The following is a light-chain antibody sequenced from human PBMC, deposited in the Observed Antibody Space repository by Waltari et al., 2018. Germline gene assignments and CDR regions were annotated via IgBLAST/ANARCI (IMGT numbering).Light chain of an antibody. V-gene: IGKV3-20*01. CDR2: GAF. J-gene: IGKJ4*01. Sequence: EIVLTQSPGTLSLSPGEGATLPCRTSQTIRTTYLAWYQQKPGQAPTLLSYGAFTRATGIPDRFTGRWSGTDFSLTISSLGPEDFATYYCQQYDVSPLTFGGGTKVEIK. CDR3: QQYDVSPLT. CDR1: QTIRTTY.